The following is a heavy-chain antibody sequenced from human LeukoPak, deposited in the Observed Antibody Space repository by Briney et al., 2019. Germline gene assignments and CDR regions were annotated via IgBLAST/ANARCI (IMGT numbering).Heavy chain of an antibody. CDR2: ISSSGSTI. Sequence: GGSLRLSCAASGFTFSSYEMNWIRQAPGKGLEWVSYISSSGSTIYYADSVKGRFTISRDNAKNSLYLQMNSLRAEDTAVYYCARPGSGTPLGPGAVDYWGQGTLVTVSS. V-gene: IGHV3-48*03. CDR1: GFTFSSYE. J-gene: IGHJ4*02. CDR3: ARPGSGTPLGPGAVDY. D-gene: IGHD3-10*01.